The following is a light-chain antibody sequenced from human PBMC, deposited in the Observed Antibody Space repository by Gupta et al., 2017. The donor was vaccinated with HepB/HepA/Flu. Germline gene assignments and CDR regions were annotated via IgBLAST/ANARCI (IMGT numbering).Light chain of an antibody. CDR1: GSDVDGSNF. CDR3: SSYTITSTIEMV. J-gene: IGLJ2*01. Sequence: QSALTQPDSVSGSPGPSITISCSGTGSDVDGSNFVFWYQQHPAKAPNLMIYDFNNRHSGGANPFSGSKSGNTAAITISGLQAEDEADYYCSSYTITSTIEMVFGGGTKLTVL. V-gene: IGLV2-14*01. CDR2: DFN.